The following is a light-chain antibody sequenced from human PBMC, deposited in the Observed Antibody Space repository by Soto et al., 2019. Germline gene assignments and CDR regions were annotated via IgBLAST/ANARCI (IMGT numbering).Light chain of an antibody. Sequence: DIQMTQSPSSLSASVGDRVTITCRASQSISSYLNWYQQKPGKAPKLRIYAASSLQSGVPSRFSGSGSGTDFTLTISSLQPEDFATYYCQQSDSTPITFGQGTRLEIK. CDR3: QQSDSTPIT. J-gene: IGKJ5*01. CDR1: QSISSY. CDR2: AAS. V-gene: IGKV1-39*01.